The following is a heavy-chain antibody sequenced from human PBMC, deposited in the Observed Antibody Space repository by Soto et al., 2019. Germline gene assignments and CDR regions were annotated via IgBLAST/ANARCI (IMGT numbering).Heavy chain of an antibody. CDR2: FNPMSGST. D-gene: IGHD6-13*01. CDR3: ARDLAAADY. Sequence: QVQLVQSGAEVKKPGASVKISCTTSGYIFINYYIHWVRQAPGQGLEWVALFNPMSGSTNYAQKLQGRVTVTSDTATITVYMELSSLISEDTAVYYCARDLAAADYWGQGTLVTVSS. J-gene: IGHJ4*02. V-gene: IGHV1-46*04. CDR1: GYIFINYY.